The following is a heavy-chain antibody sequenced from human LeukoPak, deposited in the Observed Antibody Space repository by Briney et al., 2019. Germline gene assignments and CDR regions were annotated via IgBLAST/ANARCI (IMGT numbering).Heavy chain of an antibody. J-gene: IGHJ4*02. CDR1: GFSISNYW. CDR3: TTLSGLSEDYTDS. D-gene: IGHD5-12*01. V-gene: IGHV3-15*01. CDR2: IKSKGHGGAI. Sequence: GGSLRLSCAVSGFSISNYWMTWVRQVPGKGLEWVSRIKSKGHGGAIDYAAPVIGRFKTSRDDSTDTVYLQMNSLKTEDTALYYCTTLSGLSEDYTDSWGQGVLVTVSS.